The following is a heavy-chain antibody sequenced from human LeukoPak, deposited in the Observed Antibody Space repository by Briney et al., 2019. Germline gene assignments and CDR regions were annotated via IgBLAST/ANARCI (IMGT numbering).Heavy chain of an antibody. Sequence: PSETLSLTXTVYGGSISSYYWSWIRQPPGKGLEWMGYIYYSGSTNYNPPLKSRVTISVDTSKNQFSLKLSSVTAADTAVYYCASQPDILTGYYYFDYWRQGTVVSVSS. CDR3: ASQPDILTGYYYFDY. CDR2: IYYSGST. CDR1: GGSISSYY. D-gene: IGHD3-9*01. V-gene: IGHV4-59*01. J-gene: IGHJ4*02.